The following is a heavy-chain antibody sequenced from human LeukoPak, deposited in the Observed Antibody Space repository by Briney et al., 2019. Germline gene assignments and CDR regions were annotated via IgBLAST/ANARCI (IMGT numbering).Heavy chain of an antibody. CDR1: GGSFSGYY. Sequence: SETLSLTCAVYGGSFSGYYWSWIRQPPGKGLEWIGEINHSGSTNYNPSLKSRVTISVDTSKNQFSLKLSSVTAADTAVYYCARGSDCTNGVCYKGGNWFDPWGQGTLVTVSS. V-gene: IGHV4-34*01. D-gene: IGHD2-8*01. CDR3: ARGSDCTNGVCYKGGNWFDP. CDR2: INHSGST. J-gene: IGHJ5*02.